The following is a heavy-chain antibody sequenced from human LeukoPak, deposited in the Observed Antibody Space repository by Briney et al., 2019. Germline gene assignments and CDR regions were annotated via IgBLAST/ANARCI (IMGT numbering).Heavy chain of an antibody. J-gene: IGHJ3*02. CDR1: GGSISSYY. Sequence: SETLSLTCTVSGGSISSYYWSWIRQPPGKGLECIGYIYNSGSTNYNPSLKSRVSISVDTSKNQFSLKLSSVTAADTAVYYCATVSHTSIVGATLNDAFDIWGQGTMVTVSS. CDR2: IYNSGST. D-gene: IGHD1-26*01. V-gene: IGHV4-59*08. CDR3: ATVSHTSIVGATLNDAFDI.